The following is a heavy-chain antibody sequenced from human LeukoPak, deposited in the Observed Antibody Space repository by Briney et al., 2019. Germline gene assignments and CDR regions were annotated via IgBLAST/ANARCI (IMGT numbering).Heavy chain of an antibody. CDR3: TKSRFYDYVWGGS. Sequence: GGSLRLSCTASGISIGDYAITWFRQAPGNGLEWVSVIRSKASGGTTHYAASVEGRFTISRDDSKSIGYLEMNSLKTEDTAVYYCTKSRFYDYVWGGSWGQGTLVTVSS. V-gene: IGHV3-49*03. D-gene: IGHD3-16*01. J-gene: IGHJ5*02. CDR2: IRSKASGGTT. CDR1: GISIGDYA.